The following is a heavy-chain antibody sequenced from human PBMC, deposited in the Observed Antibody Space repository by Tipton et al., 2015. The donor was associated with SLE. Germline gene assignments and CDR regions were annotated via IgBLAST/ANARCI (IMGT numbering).Heavy chain of an antibody. CDR1: GDSMSSYY. CDR2: IYYSGST. D-gene: IGHD3-22*01. Sequence: LRLSCTVSGDSMSSYYWTWIRQPPGKGPEWIGYIYYSGSTNYNPSLKSRVTISVDTSKSQFSLMLSSVTAADTAVYYCARVGYYDSAGYPYFDFWGPGTLVPVSS. CDR3: ARVGYYDSAGYPYFDF. J-gene: IGHJ4*02. V-gene: IGHV4-59*01.